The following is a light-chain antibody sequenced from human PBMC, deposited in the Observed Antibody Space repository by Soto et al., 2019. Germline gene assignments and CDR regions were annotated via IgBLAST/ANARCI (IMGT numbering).Light chain of an antibody. CDR1: QSISTS. V-gene: IGKV1-39*01. CDR2: AAS. Sequence: DIQMTQSPSSLSASVGDRVTITCRASQSISTSLNWYQQKPGKAPKLLIYAASNLQSGVPSRFSGRGSGTDFTLTISSLQPEDFATYYCQQSYNTPYTFGQGTKLEIK. CDR3: QQSYNTPYT. J-gene: IGKJ2*01.